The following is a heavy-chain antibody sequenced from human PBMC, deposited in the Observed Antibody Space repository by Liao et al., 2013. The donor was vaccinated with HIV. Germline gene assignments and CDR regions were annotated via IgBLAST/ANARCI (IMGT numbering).Heavy chain of an antibody. Sequence: QVQLQESGPGLVKPSQTLSLTCTVSGGSISSGSYYWSWIRQPAGKGLEWIGHIYSSGSTNYNPSLKSRVTISVDTSKNQFSLKLSSVAAADTAVYYCARDNRGDYVWGSYRYTGASAFDIWGQGTMVTVSS. CDR1: GGSISSGSYY. D-gene: IGHD3-16*02. J-gene: IGHJ3*02. V-gene: IGHV4-61*02. CDR3: ARDNRGDYVWGSYRYTGASAFDI. CDR2: IYSSGST.